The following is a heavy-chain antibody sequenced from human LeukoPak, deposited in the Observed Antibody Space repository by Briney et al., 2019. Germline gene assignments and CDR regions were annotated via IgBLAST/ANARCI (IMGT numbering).Heavy chain of an antibody. J-gene: IGHJ4*02. D-gene: IGHD6-13*01. CDR3: ARSSRDQIDY. Sequence: PGGSLRLSCAASGFTFSSYWMHWIRQPPGKGLEWIGYIYYSGSTNYNPSLKSRVTISVDTSKNQFSLKLSSVTAADTAVYYCARSSRDQIDYWGQGTLVTVSS. V-gene: IGHV4-59*01. CDR2: IYYSGST. CDR1: GFTFSSYW.